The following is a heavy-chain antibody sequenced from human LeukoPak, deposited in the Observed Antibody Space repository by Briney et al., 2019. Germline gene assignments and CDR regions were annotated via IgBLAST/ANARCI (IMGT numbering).Heavy chain of an antibody. CDR1: GGSLSSYY. V-gene: IGHV4-39*07. CDR2: IYYSGST. D-gene: IGHD6-13*01. CDR3: ASSSWYELSFDY. J-gene: IGHJ4*02. Sequence: SETLSLTCTVSGGSLSSYYWGWIRQPPGKGLEWIGSIYYSGSTYYNPSLKSRVTISVDTSKNQFSLKLSSVTAADTAVYYCASSSWYELSFDYWGQGTLVTVSS.